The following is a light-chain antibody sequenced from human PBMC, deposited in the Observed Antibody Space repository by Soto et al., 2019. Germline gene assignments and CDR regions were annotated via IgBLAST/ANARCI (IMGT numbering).Light chain of an antibody. Sequence: EVVLTQSPGALSLSPGEGVTLSCRASQNIRGNELAWYRQKRGQAPRLLMYGGSTRADGIPDRFSGRGTGTNFTPTISRLGPKDSPVYYCQDSGTSLPGTFGQGTKREF. CDR3: QDSGTSLPGT. V-gene: IGKV3-20*01. CDR2: GGS. J-gene: IGKJ1*01. CDR1: QNIRGNE.